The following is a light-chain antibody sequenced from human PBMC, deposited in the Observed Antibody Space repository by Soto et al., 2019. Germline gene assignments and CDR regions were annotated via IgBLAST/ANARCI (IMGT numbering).Light chain of an antibody. Sequence: EIVLTQSPGTLSLSPGERATLSCRASDSVTNSLAWYQQRPGQTPRLLIYGASTRATGVPARFSGSGSGTEFTLTIDSLQSEDLAVYFCQHYNAWPWTFGQGTKVDIK. CDR3: QHYNAWPWT. CDR1: DSVTNS. V-gene: IGKV3-15*01. J-gene: IGKJ1*01. CDR2: GAS.